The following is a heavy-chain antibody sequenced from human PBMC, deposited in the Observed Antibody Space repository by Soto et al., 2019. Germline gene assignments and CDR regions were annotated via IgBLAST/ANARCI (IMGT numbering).Heavy chain of an antibody. CDR1: GFTFSSYG. D-gene: IGHD6-25*01. V-gene: IGHV3-30*18. CDR3: AKAEFGYPLDY. J-gene: IGHJ4*02. Sequence: HPGGSLRLSCAASGFTFSSYGMHWVRQAPGKGLEWVAVISYDGSNKYYADSVKGRFTISRDNSKNTLYLQMNSLRAEDTAVYYCAKAEFGYPLDYWGQGTPVTAPQ. CDR2: ISYDGSNK.